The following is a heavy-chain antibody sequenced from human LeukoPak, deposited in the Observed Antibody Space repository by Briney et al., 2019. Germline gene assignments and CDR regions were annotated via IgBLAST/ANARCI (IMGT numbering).Heavy chain of an antibody. J-gene: IGHJ4*02. CDR2: ISSSSSDI. CDR1: GFTFSAFS. V-gene: IGHV3-21*01. D-gene: IGHD6-19*01. CDR3: ATGYTSGTRIDY. Sequence: GGSLRLSCAASGFTFSAFSMNWVRQAPGKGLEWVSAISSSSSDIYYTDSVKGRFTISRDNANNFLYQQVSSLRAEDTAVYYCATGYTSGTRIDYWGQGTLVSVSS.